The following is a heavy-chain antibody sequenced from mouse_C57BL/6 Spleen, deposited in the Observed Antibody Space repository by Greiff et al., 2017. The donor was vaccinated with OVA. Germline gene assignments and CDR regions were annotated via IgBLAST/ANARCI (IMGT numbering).Heavy chain of an antibody. CDR3: ARLYYGSSYDYFDY. CDR1: GFTFSSYG. Sequence: DVKLVESGGDLVKPGGSLKLSCAASGFTFSSYGMSWVRQTPDKRLEWVATISSGGSYTYYPDSVKGRFTISRDNAKNTLYLQMSILKSEDTAMYYCARLYYGSSYDYFDYWGQGTTLTVSS. V-gene: IGHV5-6*02. D-gene: IGHD1-1*01. J-gene: IGHJ2*01. CDR2: ISSGGSYT.